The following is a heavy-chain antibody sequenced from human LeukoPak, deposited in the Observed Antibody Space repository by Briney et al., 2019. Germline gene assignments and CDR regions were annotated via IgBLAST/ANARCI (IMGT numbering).Heavy chain of an antibody. CDR3: ARHTRRTVAGTNY. Sequence: PSETLSLTCAVYGGPFSGYYWSWIRQPPGKGLEWIGSIYYSGSTYYNPSLKSRVTISVDTSKNQFSLKLSSVTAADTAVYYCARHTRRTVAGTNYWGQGTLVTVSS. D-gene: IGHD6-19*01. CDR2: IYYSGST. CDR1: GGPFSGYY. J-gene: IGHJ4*02. V-gene: IGHV4-34*01.